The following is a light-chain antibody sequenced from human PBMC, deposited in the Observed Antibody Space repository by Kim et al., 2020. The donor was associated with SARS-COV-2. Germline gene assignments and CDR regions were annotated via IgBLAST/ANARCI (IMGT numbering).Light chain of an antibody. CDR1: NIGSKH. Sequence: SYELTQPLSVSVALGQTASITCGGDNIGSKHVHWYQQKAGQAPVLVIDRDSSRPAEIPERFSGSNSGNTATLTVSRAQAGDEADYYCQVWDNNTWVFGAG. CDR3: QVWDNNTWV. V-gene: IGLV3-9*01. J-gene: IGLJ3*02. CDR2: RDS.